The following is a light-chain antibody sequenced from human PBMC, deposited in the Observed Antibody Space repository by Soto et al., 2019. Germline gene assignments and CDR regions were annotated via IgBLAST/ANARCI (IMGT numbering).Light chain of an antibody. CDR3: ETWDSSTQV. CDR1: SGRSTYT. CDR2: LESSGTY. V-gene: IGLV4-60*02. Sequence: QPVLTQSSSASASLGSSVKVTCTLSSGRSTYTIAWHQQQPGKAPRYLMKLESSGTYNKGSGVPDRFSGSSSGADRYLTISNLQFEDEADYYCETWDSSTQVFGGGTKVTVL. J-gene: IGLJ2*01.